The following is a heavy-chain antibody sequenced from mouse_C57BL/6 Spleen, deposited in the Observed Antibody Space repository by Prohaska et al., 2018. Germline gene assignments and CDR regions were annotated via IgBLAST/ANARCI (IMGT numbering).Heavy chain of an antibody. D-gene: IGHD5-1*01. CDR2: ISPEDVET. V-gene: IGHV14-2*01. CDR1: GFNIKVYY. CDR3: ARSTYSSSCFAY. J-gene: IGHJ3*01. Sequence: WAELVKLVASVKLSCTAPGFNIKVYYMHWVTQITEQGLEWLGRISPEDVETKYAPKCQVKATITADTYSNTAYLQLSSLTSEATAGNYCARSTYSSSCFAYWGQGTLVTGSA.